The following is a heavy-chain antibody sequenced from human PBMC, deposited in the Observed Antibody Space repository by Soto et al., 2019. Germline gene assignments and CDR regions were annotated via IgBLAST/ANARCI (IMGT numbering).Heavy chain of an antibody. CDR2: IFYSGST. D-gene: IGHD3-22*01. V-gene: IGHV4-59*01. CDR1: GGSISSYY. Sequence: KTSETLSLTCTGSGGSISSYYWSWIRQPPGKGLEWIGYIFYSGSTNYNPSLKSRVTISIDTSKDQFSLKLSSVTAADTAVYFCARDRYYYDGSSYSTDAFDIWGQGTMVTVSS. J-gene: IGHJ3*02. CDR3: ARDRYYYDGSSYSTDAFDI.